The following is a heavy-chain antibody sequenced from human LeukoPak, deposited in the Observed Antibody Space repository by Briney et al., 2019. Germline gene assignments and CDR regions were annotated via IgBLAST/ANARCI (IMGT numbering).Heavy chain of an antibody. D-gene: IGHD2/OR15-2a*01. V-gene: IGHV4-38-2*02. CDR2: IYHSGST. CDR3: ARDLRIFDY. CDR1: GYSISSGYY. Sequence: PSETLSLTCTVSGYSISSGYYWGWIRQPPGKGLEWIGSIYHSGSTYYNPSLKSRVTISVDTSKNQFSLKLSSVTAADTAVYYCARDLRIFDYWGQGTLVTVSS. J-gene: IGHJ4*02.